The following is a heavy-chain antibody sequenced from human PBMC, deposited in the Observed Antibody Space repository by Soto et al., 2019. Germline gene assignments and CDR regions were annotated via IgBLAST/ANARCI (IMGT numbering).Heavy chain of an antibody. J-gene: IGHJ4*02. Sequence: VQLVQSGAEVKKPGASVMVSCQASGYTFTSYAMHWVRQAPGQRLEWMGWINAGNGYTKYSQKFQGRVIITRDTSASTAYMEVSSLRSEDTAVYYCARGGDDCSTTRCYMIDYWGQGTLVTVSS. CDR3: ARGGDDCSTTRCYMIDY. CDR1: GYTFTSYA. V-gene: IGHV1-3*01. CDR2: INAGNGYT. D-gene: IGHD2-2*02.